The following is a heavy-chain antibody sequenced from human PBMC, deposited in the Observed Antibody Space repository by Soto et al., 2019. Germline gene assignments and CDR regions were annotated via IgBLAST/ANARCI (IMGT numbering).Heavy chain of an antibody. CDR2: IWFDGSDK. CDR1: GFTFSSYG. J-gene: IGHJ3*02. Sequence: GGSLRLSCAASGFTFSSYGMHWVRQAPGKGLEWVALIWFDGSDKYYADSVKGRFTISRDNSKNTLYLQMNSLRADDTAVYYCARLYCSSTSCFSVGAFDIWGQGTMVTVSS. D-gene: IGHD2-2*01. CDR3: ARLYCSSTSCFSVGAFDI. V-gene: IGHV3-33*01.